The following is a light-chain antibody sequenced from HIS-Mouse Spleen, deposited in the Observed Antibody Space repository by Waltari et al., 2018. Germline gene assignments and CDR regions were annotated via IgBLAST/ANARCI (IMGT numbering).Light chain of an antibody. CDR1: SSDVGSYNL. CDR3: CSYAGSSTFGV. V-gene: IGLV2-23*03. Sequence: QSALTQPASVSGSPGHPITISCPGTSSDVGSYNLVSWYQQHPGKAPKSMIYEGSKRPSGVSNRFSGSKSGNTASLTISGLQAEDEADYYCCSYAGSSTFGVFGGGTKLTVL. J-gene: IGLJ3*02. CDR2: EGS.